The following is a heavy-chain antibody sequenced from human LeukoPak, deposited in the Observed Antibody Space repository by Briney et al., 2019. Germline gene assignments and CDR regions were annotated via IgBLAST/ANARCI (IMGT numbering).Heavy chain of an antibody. CDR2: ISSSSTI. CDR1: GFTFSSYS. V-gene: IGHV3-48*01. CDR3: AKEQRHYDFWSGYGDY. Sequence: GGSLRLSCAASGFTFSSYSMNWVRQAPGKGLEWVSYISSSSTIYYADSVKGRFTISRDNAKNSLYLQMNSLRAEDTAVYYCAKEQRHYDFWSGYGDYWGQGTLVTVSS. D-gene: IGHD3-3*01. J-gene: IGHJ4*02.